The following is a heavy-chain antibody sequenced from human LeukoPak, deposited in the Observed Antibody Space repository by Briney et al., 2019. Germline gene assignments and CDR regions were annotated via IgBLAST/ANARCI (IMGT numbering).Heavy chain of an antibody. Sequence: ASVKVSCKASGYTFTGYYMHWVRQAPGQGLEWMGWINPNSGGTNYAQKFQGRVTMTRDTSISTAYMELSSLRSEDTAVYYCARLASIAVMGFDYWGQGTLVTVSS. J-gene: IGHJ4*02. CDR2: INPNSGGT. CDR3: ARLASIAVMGFDY. V-gene: IGHV1-2*02. D-gene: IGHD6-6*01. CDR1: GYTFTGYY.